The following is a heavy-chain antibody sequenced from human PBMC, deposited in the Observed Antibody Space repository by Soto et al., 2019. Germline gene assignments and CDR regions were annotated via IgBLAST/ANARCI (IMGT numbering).Heavy chain of an antibody. J-gene: IGHJ4*02. CDR3: ARVPSGLGRLDY. D-gene: IGHD1-26*01. V-gene: IGHV3-33*01. Sequence: GGSLRLSCAASGFTFSSYGMHWVRQAPGKGLEWVAVIWYDGSNKYYADSVKGRFTISRDNSKNTLYLQMNSLRAEDTAVYYCARVPSGLGRLDYWGQGTLVTVSS. CDR2: IWYDGSNK. CDR1: GFTFSSYG.